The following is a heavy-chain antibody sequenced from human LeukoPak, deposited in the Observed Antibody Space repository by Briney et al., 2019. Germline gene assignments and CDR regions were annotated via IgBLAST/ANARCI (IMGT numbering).Heavy chain of an antibody. CDR1: GGSINSYY. CDR3: ARDRDSSGLRDFDL. Sequence: PSETLSLTCTVSGGSINSYYWSWIRQPPGKGLEWIGYIYYSGNTNYNPSLKSRVSISIDTSKNQLSLQPSSVTAADTAVYYCARDRDSSGLRDFDLWGRGTLVTVSA. D-gene: IGHD3-22*01. J-gene: IGHJ2*01. V-gene: IGHV4-59*01. CDR2: IYYSGNT.